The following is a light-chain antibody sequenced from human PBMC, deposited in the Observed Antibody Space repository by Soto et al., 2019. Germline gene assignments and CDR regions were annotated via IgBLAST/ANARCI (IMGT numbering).Light chain of an antibody. CDR2: IAS. CDR3: QQYNNWPSWT. Sequence: IVLTQSPATLSLSPGERATLSCRASQSIGIYLAWYRQKPGQAPRLLIYIASTRAAGIPARFSGSGSGTEFTLTISSLQSEDSAIYYCQQYNNWPSWTFGQGTKVDIK. CDR1: QSIGIY. V-gene: IGKV3-15*01. J-gene: IGKJ1*01.